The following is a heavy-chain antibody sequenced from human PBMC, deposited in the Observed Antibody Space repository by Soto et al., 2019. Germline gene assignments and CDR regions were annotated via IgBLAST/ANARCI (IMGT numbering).Heavy chain of an antibody. CDR3: AKDRDSSGWLGAFDI. J-gene: IGHJ3*02. D-gene: IGHD6-19*01. CDR2: ISWNSGSI. V-gene: IGHV3-9*01. CDR1: GFTFDDYA. Sequence: EVQLVESGGGLVQPGRSLRLSCAASGFTFDDYAMHWVRQAPGKGLEWVSGISWNSGSIGYADSVKGRFTISRDNAKNSLYLQTNSLRAEDTALYYCAKDRDSSGWLGAFDIWGQGTMVTVSS.